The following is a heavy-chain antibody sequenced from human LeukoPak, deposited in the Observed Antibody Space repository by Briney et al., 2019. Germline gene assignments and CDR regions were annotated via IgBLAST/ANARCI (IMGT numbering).Heavy chain of an antibody. J-gene: IGHJ6*02. V-gene: IGHV1-69*04. CDR2: IIPILGIA. CDR3: ARDYYFPMIVVNRMGDYYYYGMDV. Sequence: SVKVSCKASGGTFSSYAISWVRQAPGQGLEWMGRIIPILGIANYAQKFQGRVTITADKSTSTAYMELSSLRSEDTAVYCCARDYYFPMIVVNRMGDYYYYGMDVWGQGTTVTVSS. D-gene: IGHD3-22*01. CDR1: GGTFSSYA.